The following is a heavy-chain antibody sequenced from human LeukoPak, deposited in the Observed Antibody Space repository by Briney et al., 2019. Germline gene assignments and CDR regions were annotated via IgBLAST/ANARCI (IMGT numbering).Heavy chain of an antibody. CDR2: IYDSGST. V-gene: IGHV4-59*11. CDR1: GGSISGHY. J-gene: IGHJ4*02. CDR3: ARRYGTSGWIDY. Sequence: PSETLSLTCTVAGGSISGHYWSWIRQFPGKGLEWIGYIYDSGSTNYNPSLRSRVTISVDTPKKQFSLKLTSVTAAVTAVYYCARRYGTSGWIDYWGQGTLVTVSS. D-gene: IGHD3-22*01.